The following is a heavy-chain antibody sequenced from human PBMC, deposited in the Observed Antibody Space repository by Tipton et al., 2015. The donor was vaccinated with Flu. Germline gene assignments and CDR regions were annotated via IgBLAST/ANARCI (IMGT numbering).Heavy chain of an antibody. D-gene: IGHD3-22*01. Sequence: VQLVQSGGGLIQPGGSLRLSCAVSGFTVSTNFMSWVRQAPGKGLEWVSIIYSGGTTYYADSVKGRFTISRDNSKNTLFLQMDSLRAEDTAVYYCARESYESARHYYYGMDVWGQGTTVTVSS. J-gene: IGHJ6*02. CDR1: GFTVSTNF. CDR3: ARESYESARHYYYGMDV. V-gene: IGHV3-53*01. CDR2: IYSGGTT.